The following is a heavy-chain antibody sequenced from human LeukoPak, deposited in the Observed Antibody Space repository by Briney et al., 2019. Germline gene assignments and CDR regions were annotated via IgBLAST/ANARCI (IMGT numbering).Heavy chain of an antibody. CDR3: ARVTRSAFDI. CDR2: INHSGST. Sequence: SETLSLTCAVYGVSFSGYYWSWIRQPPGKGLEWIGEINHSGSTNYSPSLKSRVTMSADTSKNQFSLKLSSVTAADTTVYYCARVTRSAFDIWGQGTMVTVS. V-gene: IGHV4-34*01. J-gene: IGHJ3*02. CDR1: GVSFSGYY.